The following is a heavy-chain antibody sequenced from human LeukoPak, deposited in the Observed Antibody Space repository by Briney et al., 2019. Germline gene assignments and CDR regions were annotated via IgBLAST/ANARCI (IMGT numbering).Heavy chain of an antibody. D-gene: IGHD3-16*01. J-gene: IGHJ4*02. CDR1: GFTFSSYW. V-gene: IGHV3-7*01. CDR3: AREGPNPGDSLDF. Sequence: GGSLRLSCAASGFTFSSYWMSWVRQAPGKGLEWVANIKQDGSEKYYADSVKGRFTISRNNSKNTLYVQMNSLRSEDTAVYYCAREGPNPGDSLDFWGQGTLVTVSS. CDR2: IKQDGSEK.